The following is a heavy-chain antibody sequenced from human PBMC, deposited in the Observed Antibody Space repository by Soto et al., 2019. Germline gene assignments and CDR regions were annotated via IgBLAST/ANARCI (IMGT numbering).Heavy chain of an antibody. J-gene: IGHJ4*02. Sequence: ASVKVSCKASGYTFTSYGISWVRQAPGQGLEWMGWISAYNGNTNYAQKLQGRVTMTTDKSTSTAYMELRSLRSDDTAVYYCARQVQQWLVLGAHFDYWGQGTLVTVSS. CDR1: GYTFTSYG. V-gene: IGHV1-18*01. D-gene: IGHD6-19*01. CDR3: ARQVQQWLVLGAHFDY. CDR2: ISAYNGNT.